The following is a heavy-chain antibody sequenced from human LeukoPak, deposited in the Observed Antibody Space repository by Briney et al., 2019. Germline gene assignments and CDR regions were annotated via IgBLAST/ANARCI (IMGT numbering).Heavy chain of an antibody. CDR2: IRYDGSDN. V-gene: IGHV3-30*02. J-gene: IGHJ5*02. Sequence: PGGSLRLSCAASGFNFSNYDMHWVRQAPGKGLEWVAFIRYDGSDNYYADPVKGRFTISRDNSKNTLYLQMNSLRTEDTAVYYCAKGDTSWGQGTLVTVSS. CDR3: AKGDTS. CDR1: GFNFSNYD. D-gene: IGHD2-21*02.